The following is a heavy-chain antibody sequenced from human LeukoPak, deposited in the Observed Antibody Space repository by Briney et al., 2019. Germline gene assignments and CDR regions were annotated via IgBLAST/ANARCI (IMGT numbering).Heavy chain of an antibody. CDR1: GVSFSGYY. V-gene: IGHV4-34*01. Sequence: KTSETLSLTCAVYGVSFSGYYWSWIRQPPGKGLEWLGEINHSGSTNYNPSLKSRVTISVDTSKNQFSLKLSSVTAADTAVYYCARAGYSSGWYNWFDPWGQGTLVTVSS. CDR3: ARAGYSSGWYNWFDP. J-gene: IGHJ5*02. CDR2: INHSGST. D-gene: IGHD6-19*01.